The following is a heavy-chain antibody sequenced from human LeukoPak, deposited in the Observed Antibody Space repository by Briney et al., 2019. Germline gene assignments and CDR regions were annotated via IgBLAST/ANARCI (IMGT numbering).Heavy chain of an antibody. D-gene: IGHD1-26*01. Sequence: PGGSLRLSCAASGLTVSNNYMSWVRQAPGKGLEWVSVIYSGGSTYYADSVKGRFTISRDNSKNTLYLQMNSLRAEDTAVYYCARDTPLSGLDMWGQGTMVTVSS. CDR3: ARDTPLSGLDM. CDR2: IYSGGST. CDR1: GLTVSNNY. V-gene: IGHV3-53*01. J-gene: IGHJ3*02.